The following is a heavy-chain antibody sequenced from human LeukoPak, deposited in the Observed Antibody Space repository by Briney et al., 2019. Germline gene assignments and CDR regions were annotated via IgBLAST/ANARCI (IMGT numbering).Heavy chain of an antibody. CDR2: IYYSGST. CDR3: ARDEGRWYNWFDP. V-gene: IGHV4-59*01. J-gene: IGHJ5*02. Sequence: KTSETLSLTCAVYGGSFSGYYWSWIRQPPGKGLEWIGYIYYSGSTNYNPSLKSRVTISVDTSKNQFSLKLSSVTAADTAVYYCARDEGRWYNWFDPWGQGTLVTVSS. CDR1: GGSFSGYY. D-gene: IGHD2-15*01.